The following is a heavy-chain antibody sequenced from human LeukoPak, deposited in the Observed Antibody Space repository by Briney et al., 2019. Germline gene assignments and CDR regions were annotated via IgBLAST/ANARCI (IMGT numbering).Heavy chain of an antibody. CDR3: ARVVPAALHRYYFDY. Sequence: ASVKVSCKASGYTFTGYYMHWVRQAPGQGLEWMGWINPNSGGTNYAQKFQGRVTMTRDTSISTAYMELSRLRSDDTAVYYCARVVPAALHRYYFDYWGQGTLVTVSS. V-gene: IGHV1-2*02. J-gene: IGHJ4*02. D-gene: IGHD2-2*02. CDR1: GYTFTGYY. CDR2: INPNSGGT.